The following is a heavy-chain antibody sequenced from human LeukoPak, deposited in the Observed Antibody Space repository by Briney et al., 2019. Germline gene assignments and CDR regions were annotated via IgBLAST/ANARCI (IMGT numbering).Heavy chain of an antibody. CDR3: ARAKRWSDYVLDAFDI. Sequence: SETLSLTCTVSGGSISSYYWSWIRQPPGKGLEWIGYIYYSGSTNYNPSLKSRVTISVDTSKNQFSLKLSSVTAADTAVYYCARAKRWSDYVLDAFDIWGQGTMVTVSS. CDR2: IYYSGST. CDR1: GGSISSYY. J-gene: IGHJ3*02. V-gene: IGHV4-59*08. D-gene: IGHD4-17*01.